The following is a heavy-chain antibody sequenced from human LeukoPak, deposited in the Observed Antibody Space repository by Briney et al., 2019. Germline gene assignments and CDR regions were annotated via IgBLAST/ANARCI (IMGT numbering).Heavy chain of an antibody. D-gene: IGHD3-9*01. V-gene: IGHV4-39*07. CDR3: ARAEYFDWSLVDY. CDR1: GGSISSSSYY. Sequence: SETLSLTCTVSGGSISSSSYYWGWIRQPPGKGLEWIGSIYYSGSTYYNPSLKSRVTISVDTSKNQFSLKLSSVTAADTAVYYCARAEYFDWSLVDYWGQGTLVTVSS. CDR2: IYYSGST. J-gene: IGHJ4*02.